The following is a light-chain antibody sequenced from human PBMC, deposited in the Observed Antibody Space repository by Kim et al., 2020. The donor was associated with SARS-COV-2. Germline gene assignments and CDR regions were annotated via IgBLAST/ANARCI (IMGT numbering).Light chain of an antibody. Sequence: SYELTQPPSVSVSPGQTASITCSGDKLGDKYACWYQQKPGQSPVLVIYQDSKRPSGIPERFSGSNSGNTATLPISGTQAMDEADYYCQAWDSSTASYVFG. V-gene: IGLV3-1*01. J-gene: IGLJ1*01. CDR1: KLGDKY. CDR2: QDS. CDR3: QAWDSSTASYV.